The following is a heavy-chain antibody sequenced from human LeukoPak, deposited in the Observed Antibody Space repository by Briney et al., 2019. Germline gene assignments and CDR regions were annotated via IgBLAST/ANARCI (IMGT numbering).Heavy chain of an antibody. CDR3: ARDPRIAAAGTSDY. CDR2: ISSSSSYI. CDR1: GFTFSSYI. J-gene: IGHJ4*02. Sequence: GGSLRLSCAASGFTFSSYIMNWVRQAPGKGLEWVSSISSSSSYIYYADSVKGRFTISRDNSKNTLYLQMNSLRAEDTAVYYCARDPRIAAAGTSDYWGQGTLVTVSS. V-gene: IGHV3-21*01. D-gene: IGHD6-13*01.